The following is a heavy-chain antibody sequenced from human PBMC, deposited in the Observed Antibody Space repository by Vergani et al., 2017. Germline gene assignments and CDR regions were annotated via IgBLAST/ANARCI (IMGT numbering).Heavy chain of an antibody. D-gene: IGHD3-22*01. CDR1: GFTVSSNY. J-gene: IGHJ3*02. CDR3: ARYDSSGYDAFDI. CDR2: IYSGGST. V-gene: IGHV3-66*02. Sequence: EVQLVESGGGLVQPGGSLRLSCAASGFTVSSNYMSWVRQAPGKGLEWVSVIYSGGSTYYADSVKGRFTISRDNSKNTLYLQMNSPRAEDTAVYYCARYDSSGYDAFDIWGQGTMVTVSS.